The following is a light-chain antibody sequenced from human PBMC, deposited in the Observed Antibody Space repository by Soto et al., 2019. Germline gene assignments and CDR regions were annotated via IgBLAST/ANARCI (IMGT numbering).Light chain of an antibody. CDR1: QSVSSNY. CDR2: GAS. Sequence: ALTQSPGTLSSSPGERATLSCRASQSVSSNYLAWYQQKPGQAPRLLLYGASSRATGIPDRFSGSGSGTDFTLTINRLEPEDFAVYYCQQYGDLPWTFGQGTKVDIK. CDR3: QQYGDLPWT. V-gene: IGKV3-20*01. J-gene: IGKJ1*01.